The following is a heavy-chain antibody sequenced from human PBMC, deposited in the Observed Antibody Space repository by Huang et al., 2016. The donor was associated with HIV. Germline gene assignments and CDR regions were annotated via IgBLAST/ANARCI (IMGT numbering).Heavy chain of an antibody. CDR2: INHSGST. CDR3: ARRFGAFDY. D-gene: IGHD3-3*01. Sequence: QVQLQQWGAGLLKPSETLSLTCAVYGGSFSGYYWSWIRQPPGKGLGWIGEINHSGSTNYNPSLKSRGTIAVDTSKNQFSLKVSSVTAADTAVYYCARRFGAFDYWGQGTLVTVSS. CDR1: GGSFSGYY. V-gene: IGHV4-34*01. J-gene: IGHJ4*02.